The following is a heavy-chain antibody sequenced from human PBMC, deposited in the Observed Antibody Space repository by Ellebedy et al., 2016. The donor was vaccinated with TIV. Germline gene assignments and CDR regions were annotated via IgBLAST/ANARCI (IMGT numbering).Heavy chain of an antibody. Sequence: PGGSLRLSCAASGLTFSSHAMSWVRQAPGKGLEWVSSITESGGNTYYADSVKGRLTISRDNSKDTLFLQMNRLRAEDTAIYFCARDPVGVGPAFDVWGQGTMVTVSS. CDR3: ARDPVGVGPAFDV. CDR1: GLTFSSHA. D-gene: IGHD4-23*01. CDR2: ITESGGNT. J-gene: IGHJ3*01. V-gene: IGHV3-23*01.